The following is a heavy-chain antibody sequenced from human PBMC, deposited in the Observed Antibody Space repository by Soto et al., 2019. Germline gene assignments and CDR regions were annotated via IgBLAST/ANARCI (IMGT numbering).Heavy chain of an antibody. CDR3: ARVFVVVVAATESWFDP. V-gene: IGHV3-11*05. Sequence: GGSLRLSCAASGFTFSDYYMSWIRQAPGKGLEWVSYISSSSSYTNYADSVKGRFTISRDNAKNSLYLQMNSLRAEDTAVYYCARVFVVVVAATESWFDPWGQGTLVTVSS. J-gene: IGHJ5*02. CDR2: ISSSSSYT. D-gene: IGHD2-15*01. CDR1: GFTFSDYY.